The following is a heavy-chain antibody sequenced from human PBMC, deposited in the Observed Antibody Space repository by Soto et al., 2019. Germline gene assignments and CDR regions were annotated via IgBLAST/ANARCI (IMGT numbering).Heavy chain of an antibody. D-gene: IGHD1-26*01. Sequence: VHLLESGGALVQPGGSLRLSCVASGFTFSSYHMSWVRQAPGKGLEWVSGISDSGARTDYADSVKGRFNVSRDNSKNSLYLQMKAVRGEDTASYFCAKRELDDSWGQGTLVNASS. CDR2: ISDSGART. J-gene: IGHJ4*02. CDR1: GFTFSSYH. CDR3: AKRELDDS. V-gene: IGHV3-23*01.